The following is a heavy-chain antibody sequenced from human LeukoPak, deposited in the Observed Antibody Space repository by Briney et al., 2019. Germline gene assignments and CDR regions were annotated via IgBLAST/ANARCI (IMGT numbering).Heavy chain of an antibody. CDR2: ISSSSSYI. Sequence: GGSLRLSCAASGFTFSSYSMSWVRQAPGKGLEWVSSISSSSSYIYYADSVKGRFTISRDNAKNSLYLQMNSLRAEDTTVYYCASTYSSSSFPKYWGQGTLVTVSS. CDR1: GFTFSSYS. V-gene: IGHV3-21*01. D-gene: IGHD6-6*01. CDR3: ASTYSSSSFPKY. J-gene: IGHJ4*02.